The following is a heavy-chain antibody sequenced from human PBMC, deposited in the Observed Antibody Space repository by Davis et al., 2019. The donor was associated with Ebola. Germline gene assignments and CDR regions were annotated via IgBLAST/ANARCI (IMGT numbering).Heavy chain of an antibody. CDR2: ISSSSSYI. CDR1: GFTFSSYR. CDR3: ASPYYYDSSGYYSGPRSYSGDY. V-gene: IGHV3-21*01. J-gene: IGHJ4*02. D-gene: IGHD3-22*01. Sequence: GESLKISCAASGFTFSSYRMNWVRQAPGKGLEWVSSISSSSSYIYYADSVKGRFTISRDNAKNTLDLQMNSLRAEDTAVYYCASPYYYDSSGYYSGPRSYSGDYWGQGTLVTVSS.